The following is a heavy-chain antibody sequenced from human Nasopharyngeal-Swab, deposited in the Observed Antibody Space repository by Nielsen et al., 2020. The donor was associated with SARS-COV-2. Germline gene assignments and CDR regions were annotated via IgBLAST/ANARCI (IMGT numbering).Heavy chain of an antibody. CDR1: GLTFRSYA. V-gene: IGHV3-23*01. Sequence: GESLKISCAASGLTFRSYAISWVRQAPGKGLEWVSVISGSDHTTYYADSVKGRFTISRDNSKNTVNLQMNSLRVEDTAIYYCAKDRDSGDDSDDYYHYYGMDVWGQGTTVTVFS. J-gene: IGHJ6*02. CDR3: AKDRDSGDDSDDYYHYYGMDV. CDR2: ISGSDHTT. D-gene: IGHD5-12*01.